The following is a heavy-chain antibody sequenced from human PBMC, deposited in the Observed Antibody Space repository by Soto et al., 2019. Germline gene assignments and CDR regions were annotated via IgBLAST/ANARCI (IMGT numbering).Heavy chain of an antibody. V-gene: IGHV4-34*01. CDR3: ARDRFDSWSHSYYGLDV. D-gene: IGHD3-3*01. CDR1: GGYFSGYS. CDR2: ISHSDSS. Sequence: QVQLQQWGAGGLKPSETLSLTCAVNGGYFSGYSWTWLRQPPGKGLEWIGEISHSDSSDYNPALKSRVTMSVDTSKNQFSLRLSSVTAADTAVYYCARDRFDSWSHSYYGLDVWGQGTTVTVSS. J-gene: IGHJ6*02.